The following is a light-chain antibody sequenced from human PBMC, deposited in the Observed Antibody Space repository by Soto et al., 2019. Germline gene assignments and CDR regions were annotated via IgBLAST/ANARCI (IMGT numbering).Light chain of an antibody. CDR3: QQYNNYLWA. Sequence: DLQMTQSPSTLSASVGDRVTIXXRASQSINYWLAWYQQKPGQAPKLXIYDASILESGVPSRFSGSGAGTEFTLTISSLQPDDFATYYCQQYNNYLWAFGQGTKVDIK. CDR2: DAS. V-gene: IGKV1-5*01. CDR1: QSINYW. J-gene: IGKJ1*01.